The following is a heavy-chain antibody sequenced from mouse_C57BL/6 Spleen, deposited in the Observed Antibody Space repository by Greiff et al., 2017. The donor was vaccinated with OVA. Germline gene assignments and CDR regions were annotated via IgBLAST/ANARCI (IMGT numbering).Heavy chain of an antibody. CDR2: ISYDGSN. Sequence: EVKLMESGPGLVKPSQSLSLTCSVTGYSITSGYYWNWIRQFPGNKLEWMGYISYDGSNNYNPSLKNRISITRDTSKNQFFLKLNSMTTEDTATYYCAREGLPYYFDYWGQGTTLTVSS. D-gene: IGHD5-5*01. CDR1: GYSITSGYY. V-gene: IGHV3-6*01. CDR3: AREGLPYYFDY. J-gene: IGHJ2*01.